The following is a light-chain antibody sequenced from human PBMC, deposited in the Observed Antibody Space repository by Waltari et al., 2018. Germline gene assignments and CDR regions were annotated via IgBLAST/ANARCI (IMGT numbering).Light chain of an antibody. CDR2: YDS. CDR3: QVWDANNDPGV. Sequence: SYVLTQPPSVSVAPGQTARITCGGNNIGTKSVQWYQQKPGQAPILVISYDSDRPSGIPERFSGSNSGNTATLTISRVEAADEADYYCQVWDANNDPGVFGTGTEVTVL. J-gene: IGLJ1*01. V-gene: IGLV3-21*04. CDR1: NIGTKS.